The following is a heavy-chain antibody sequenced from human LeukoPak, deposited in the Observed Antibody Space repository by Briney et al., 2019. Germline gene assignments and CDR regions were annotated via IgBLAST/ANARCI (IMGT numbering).Heavy chain of an antibody. CDR3: ARGLIAAAGVNWFAP. J-gene: IGHJ5*02. CDR1: GYSISSGYY. D-gene: IGHD6-13*01. CDR2: IYRSGST. Sequence: SETLSLTCAVSGYSISSGYYWGWIRQPPGKGLEGIGSIYRSGSTYYNPSLKSRVTISVDTSKNQFSLKLSSVTAADTAVYYCARGLIAAAGVNWFAPWGQGTLVTVSS. V-gene: IGHV4-38-2*01.